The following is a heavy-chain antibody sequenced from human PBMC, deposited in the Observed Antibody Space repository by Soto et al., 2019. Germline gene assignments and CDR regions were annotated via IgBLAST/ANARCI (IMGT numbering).Heavy chain of an antibody. Sequence: SETLSLTCTVSGGSISSGGYYLSWIRQHPEKGLEWIGYIYDNGSTYYNPSLKSRVIISVDTSKNQFSLKLSSVTAADTAVYYCARDQGTYSGSYYPAYWGQGTMVIVSS. CDR2: IYDNGST. D-gene: IGHD1-26*01. CDR1: GGSISSGGYY. J-gene: IGHJ4*02. CDR3: ARDQGTYSGSYYPAY. V-gene: IGHV4-31*03.